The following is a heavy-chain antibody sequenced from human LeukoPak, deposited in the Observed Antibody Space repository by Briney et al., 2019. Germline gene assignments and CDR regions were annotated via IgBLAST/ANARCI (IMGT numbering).Heavy chain of an antibody. CDR1: GFTFDDYG. V-gene: IGHV3-20*04. D-gene: IGHD6-13*01. J-gene: IGHJ4*02. CDR2: VNWNGGST. Sequence: GGSLRLSCAASGFTFDDYGMSWVRQAPGKGLEWVSGVNWNGGSTGYADSVKGRFTISRDNAKNSLYLQMNSLRVEDTAVYYCARDPGIAAAGTVGYFDSWGQGILVTVSS. CDR3: ARDPGIAAAGTVGYFDS.